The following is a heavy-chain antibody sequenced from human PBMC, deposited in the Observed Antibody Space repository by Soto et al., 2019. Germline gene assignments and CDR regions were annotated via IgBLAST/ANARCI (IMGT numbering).Heavy chain of an antibody. V-gene: IGHV3-23*01. CDR1: GFIFNAYA. J-gene: IGHJ4*02. CDR3: ARVASDYINSADH. CDR2: IGGSGGNT. D-gene: IGHD4-4*01. Sequence: EVQLLESGGGLVQPGGSLRLSCAASGFIFNAYAMTWVRQAPGKGLEWVSAIGGSGGNTYYAASVKGRFTISRDNSKATVDLEMNRLRVDDKAVYFCARVASDYINSADHWGQGILVTVSS.